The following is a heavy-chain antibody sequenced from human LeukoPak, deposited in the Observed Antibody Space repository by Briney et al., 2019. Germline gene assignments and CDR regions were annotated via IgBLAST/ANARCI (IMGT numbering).Heavy chain of an antibody. Sequence: SQTLSLTCTVSGGSISSGDYYWSWIRQPPGKGLEWIGYIYYSGSTYYNPSLKSRLIISVDTSKNQFSLKLSSVTAADTAVYYCARGGSYYYFDHWGQGTLVTVSS. CDR2: IYYSGST. CDR1: GGSISSGDYY. D-gene: IGHD1-26*01. V-gene: IGHV4-30-4*01. CDR3: ARGGSYYYFDH. J-gene: IGHJ4*02.